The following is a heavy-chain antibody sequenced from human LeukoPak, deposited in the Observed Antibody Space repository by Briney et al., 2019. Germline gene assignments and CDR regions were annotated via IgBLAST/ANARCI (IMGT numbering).Heavy chain of an antibody. CDR1: GGSISSSSYY. Sequence: PSETLSLTCTVSGGSISSSSYYWGWIRQPPGKGLEWIGSIYYSGSTNYNPSLKRRVTISVDTSKNQLSLKLSSVTAADTAVYYRARDPYVGDHAFDIWGQGTMVTVSS. D-gene: IGHD3-16*01. J-gene: IGHJ3*02. CDR3: ARDPYVGDHAFDI. V-gene: IGHV4-39*07. CDR2: IYYSGST.